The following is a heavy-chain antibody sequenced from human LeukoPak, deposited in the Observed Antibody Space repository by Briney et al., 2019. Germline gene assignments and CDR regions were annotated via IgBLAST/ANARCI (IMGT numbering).Heavy chain of an antibody. CDR1: GFTFSSYW. Sequence: GGSLRLSCAASGFTFSSYWMSWVRQAPGKGLQWVANIKQDGSEKYYVDSVKGRFTISRDNAKNSLYLQMNSLRADDTAVYYCARETLFYSDYDYWGQGTLVTVSS. J-gene: IGHJ4*02. CDR2: IKQDGSEK. D-gene: IGHD4-11*01. CDR3: ARETLFYSDYDY. V-gene: IGHV3-7*01.